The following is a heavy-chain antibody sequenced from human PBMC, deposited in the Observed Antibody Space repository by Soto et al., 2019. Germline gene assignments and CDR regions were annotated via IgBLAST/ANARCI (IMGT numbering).Heavy chain of an antibody. Sequence: SETLSLTCTVSGGSINTFYWSWVRQPAGKGLEWIGRIFSSGSTSLNPSLESRVAMSVDTSKNHFSLNLSSVTAADMAVYYCAREGSYSAYNFAHGIQLWSFDFWGQGALVTVSS. J-gene: IGHJ4*02. D-gene: IGHD5-12*01. CDR1: GGSINTFY. CDR2: IFSSGST. CDR3: AREGSYSAYNFAHGIQLWSFDF. V-gene: IGHV4-4*07.